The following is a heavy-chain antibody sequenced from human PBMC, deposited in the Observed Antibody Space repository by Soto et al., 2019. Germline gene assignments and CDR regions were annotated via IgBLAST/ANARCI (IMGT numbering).Heavy chain of an antibody. D-gene: IGHD3-9*01. CDR2: IYYDGST. CDR3: ARGKTYYDRLAGYSRRDWFDP. V-gene: IGHV4-30-4*01. J-gene: IGHJ5*02. Sequence: SETLSLTCTVYGGSSSSGDSYWGWIRQPPGKGLEWIGYIYYDGSTYYNPSLKSRVTISVDTSKNQFSLKLSSMTAADTAVYYCARGKTYYDRLAGYSRRDWFDPRGQRTSVTVSS. CDR1: GGSSSSGDSY.